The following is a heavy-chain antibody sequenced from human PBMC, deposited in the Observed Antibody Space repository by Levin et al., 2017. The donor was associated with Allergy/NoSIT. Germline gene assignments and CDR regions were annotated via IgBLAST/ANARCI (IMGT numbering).Heavy chain of an antibody. CDR1: GGSFSGYY. V-gene: IGHV4-34*01. D-gene: IGHD6-13*01. J-gene: IGHJ4*02. Sequence: PSETLSLTCAVYGGSFSGYYWSWIRQPPGKGREWIGEINHSGSTNYNPSLKSRVTISVDTSKNQFSLKLSSVTAADTAVYYCARGLGLYSSSWYRRFYYFDYWGQGTLVTVSS. CDR2: INHSGST. CDR3: ARGLGLYSSSWYRRFYYFDY.